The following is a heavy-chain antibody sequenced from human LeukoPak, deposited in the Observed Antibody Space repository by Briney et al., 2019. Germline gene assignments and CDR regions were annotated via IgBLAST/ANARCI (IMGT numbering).Heavy chain of an antibody. Sequence: ASVKVSCKASGYTFTGYYMHWVRQAPGQGLEWMGWINPNSGGTNYAQKFQGRVTMTRDTSISTAYMELSRLRSDDTAVYYCARELGGWEYNWFDPWGQGTLVTVSS. CDR1: GYTFTGYY. V-gene: IGHV1-2*02. D-gene: IGHD6-19*01. J-gene: IGHJ5*02. CDR2: INPNSGGT. CDR3: ARELGGWEYNWFDP.